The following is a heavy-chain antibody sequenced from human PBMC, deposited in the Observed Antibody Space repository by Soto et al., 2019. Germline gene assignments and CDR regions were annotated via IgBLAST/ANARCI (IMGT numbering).Heavy chain of an antibody. J-gene: IGHJ4*03. Sequence: SETLSLTCTVSGGSISTDTFYWSWMRQHPGKGLEWIGYMYHRGSTYYSPSLKSRVSISKDTSKNQFSLMLSSVTAADTAVYYCARYCSGGSCLMSYFDYWGQGALVTVSS. CDR1: GGSISTDTFY. CDR2: MYHRGST. D-gene: IGHD2-15*01. V-gene: IGHV4-31*03. CDR3: ARYCSGGSCLMSYFDY.